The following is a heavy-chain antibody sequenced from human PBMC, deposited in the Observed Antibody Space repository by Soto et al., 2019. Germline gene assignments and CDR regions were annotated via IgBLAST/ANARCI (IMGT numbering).Heavy chain of an antibody. J-gene: IGHJ4*02. Sequence: QVQLVQSGAEVKKPGASVKVSCKASGYTFTSYGISWVRRAPGQRLEWMGRISAYNGNTNYAQRLQGRGNMTRDRSSSTVYGELGSLRPDDTAVYYCARDHKINSGYRGRYYFDYWGQGTLVTVSS. CDR1: GYTFTSYG. D-gene: IGHD5-12*01. V-gene: IGHV1-18*01. CDR3: ARDHKINSGYRGRYYFDY. CDR2: ISAYNGNT.